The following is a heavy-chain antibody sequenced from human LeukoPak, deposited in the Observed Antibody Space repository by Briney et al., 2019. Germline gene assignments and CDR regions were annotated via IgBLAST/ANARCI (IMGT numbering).Heavy chain of an antibody. Sequence: SETLSLTCAVYGGSFSSYYWSWIRQPPGKGLEWIGEINHSGSTNYNPSLKSRVTISVDTSKNQFSLKLSSVTAADTAVYYCARGQDHYYYYLDVWGKGTTVTVSS. CDR1: GGSFSSYY. CDR2: INHSGST. CDR3: ARGQDHYYYYLDV. V-gene: IGHV4-34*01. J-gene: IGHJ6*03.